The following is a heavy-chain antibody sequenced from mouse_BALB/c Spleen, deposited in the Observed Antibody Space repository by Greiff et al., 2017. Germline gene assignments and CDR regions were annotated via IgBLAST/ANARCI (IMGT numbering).Heavy chain of an antibody. Sequence: VQLQQSGPELVKPGASVRISCKASGYTFTSYYIHWVKQRPGQGLEWIGWIYPGNVNTKYNEKFKGKATLTADKSSSTAYMQLSSLTSEDSAVYFCARNYGSSYDWFAYWGQGTLVTVSA. V-gene: IGHV1S56*01. CDR2: IYPGNVNT. CDR3: ARNYGSSYDWFAY. CDR1: GYTFTSYY. J-gene: IGHJ3*01. D-gene: IGHD1-1*01.